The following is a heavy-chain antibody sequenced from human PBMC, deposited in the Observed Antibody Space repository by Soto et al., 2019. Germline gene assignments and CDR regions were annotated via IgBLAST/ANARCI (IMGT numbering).Heavy chain of an antibody. J-gene: IGHJ4*02. V-gene: IGHV3-30-3*01. Sequence: QVQLVESGGGVVQPGRSLRLSCAASGFTFSRYAMHWVRQAPGKGLECVAAISYDGANKNYADSVKGRFTISRDNSNNTVYVQMSSLRPDDTAIYYCARDRFGPGEGYLENWGQGILVTVSS. CDR1: GFTFSRYA. CDR2: ISYDGANK. CDR3: ARDRFGPGEGYLEN. D-gene: IGHD3-16*01.